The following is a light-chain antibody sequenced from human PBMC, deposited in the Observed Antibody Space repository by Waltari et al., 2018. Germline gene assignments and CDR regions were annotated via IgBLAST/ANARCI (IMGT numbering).Light chain of an antibody. CDR3: QEYGRS. Sequence: EIVLTQSPGTLSLSPGETATLSCRASQRLSYSYLAWYPQKPGQAPRLIIYVASNRATGIPDRFAGSGSGSGTDFTLTISSLEPEDFAVYYCQEYGRSFGQGTRLEIK. V-gene: IGKV3-20*01. J-gene: IGKJ5*01. CDR2: VAS. CDR1: QRLSYSY.